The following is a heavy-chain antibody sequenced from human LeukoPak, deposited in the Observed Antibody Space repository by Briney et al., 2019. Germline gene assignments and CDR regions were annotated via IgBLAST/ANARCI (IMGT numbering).Heavy chain of an antibody. Sequence: GGSLRLSCAASGFTFSSYSMNWVRQAPGKGLEWVANIKQDGSEKYYVDSVKGRFTISRDNAKNSLYLQMNSLRAEDTAVYYCARAVRGDYWGQGTLVTVSS. J-gene: IGHJ4*02. CDR3: ARAVRGDY. D-gene: IGHD3-3*01. CDR1: GFTFSSYS. CDR2: IKQDGSEK. V-gene: IGHV3-7*01.